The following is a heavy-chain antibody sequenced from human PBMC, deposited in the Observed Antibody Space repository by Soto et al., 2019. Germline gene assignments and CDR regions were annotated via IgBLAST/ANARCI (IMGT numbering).Heavy chain of an antibody. J-gene: IGHJ6*02. CDR3: ARENWNYDYYYGMDV. Sequence: ASVKVSCKASGYTFTSYDINWVRQATGQGLEWMGWMNPNSGNTGYAQKFQGRVTMTRNTSISTAYMELRSLRSDDTAVYYCARENWNYDYYYGMDVWGQGTTVTVSS. V-gene: IGHV1-8*01. CDR2: MNPNSGNT. CDR1: GYTFTSYD. D-gene: IGHD1-1*01.